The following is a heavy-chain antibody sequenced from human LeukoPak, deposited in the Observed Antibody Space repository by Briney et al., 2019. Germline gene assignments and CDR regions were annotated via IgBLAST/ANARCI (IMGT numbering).Heavy chain of an antibody. J-gene: IGHJ1*01. D-gene: IGHD2-21*02. CDR3: ARTDETAPAEDFQH. V-gene: IGHV3-53*01. CDR2: IYSGGST. CDR1: GGSISSYF. Sequence: ETLSLTCTVTGGSISSYFWSWVRQAPGQGLEWVSVIYSGGSTYYADSVKGRFTISRDNSKNTLYLQMKSLRAEDTAVYYCARTDETAPAEDFQHWGQGTLVTVSS.